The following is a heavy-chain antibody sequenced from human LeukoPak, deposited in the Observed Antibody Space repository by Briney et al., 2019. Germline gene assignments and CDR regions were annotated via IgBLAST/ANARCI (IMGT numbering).Heavy chain of an antibody. CDR1: GFTFSSYA. CDR2: ISYDGSNK. Sequence: GRSLRLSCAASGFTFSSYAMHWVRQAPGKGLEWVAVISYDGSNKYYADSVKGRFTISRDNSKNTLYLQMNSLRAEDTAVYYCAKDLGIAAAGTLFAWAYYYYYGMDVWGQGTTVTVSS. CDR3: AKDLGIAAAGTLFAWAYYYYYGMDV. V-gene: IGHV3-30-3*01. D-gene: IGHD6-13*01. J-gene: IGHJ6*02.